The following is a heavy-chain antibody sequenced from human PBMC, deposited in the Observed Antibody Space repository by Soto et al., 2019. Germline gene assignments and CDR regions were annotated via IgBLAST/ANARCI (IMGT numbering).Heavy chain of an antibody. CDR1: GASISIDAYH. CDR2: ISYTGTT. D-gene: IGHD3-16*02. J-gene: IGHJ4*02. Sequence: PSETLSLTCAVSGASISIDAYHWSWIRQHPGKGLEWIGYISYTGTTYYNPSLKSRVTISVDTSKNQFSLKLTSVTAADTALYYCERYRFSDIGYKFDYWGQGHXVTVSS. V-gene: IGHV4-31*11. CDR3: ERYRFSDIGYKFDY.